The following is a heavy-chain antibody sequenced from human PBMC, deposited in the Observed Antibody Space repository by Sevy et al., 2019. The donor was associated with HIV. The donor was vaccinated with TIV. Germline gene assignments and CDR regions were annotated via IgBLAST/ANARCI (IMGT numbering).Heavy chain of an antibody. V-gene: IGHV3-23*01. Sequence: GGSLRLSCAASGFTFSSYAMSWVRQAPGKGLEWVSAISGSGGSTYYADSVKGRFTISRDNSKNTLYLQMNSLRAEDTAVYYCAKDFIVPAAPPYGMDVWDQGTTVTVSS. D-gene: IGHD2-2*01. J-gene: IGHJ6*02. CDR2: ISGSGGST. CDR1: GFTFSSYA. CDR3: AKDFIVPAAPPYGMDV.